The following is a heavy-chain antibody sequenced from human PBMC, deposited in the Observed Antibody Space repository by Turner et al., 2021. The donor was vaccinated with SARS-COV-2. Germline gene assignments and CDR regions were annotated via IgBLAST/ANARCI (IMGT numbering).Heavy chain of an antibody. Sequence: VQLVGSGGGVGQPGRSLRLACAASGFTFSIDGMHWVRQAPGKGLEWVAVISYDGSNKYYADSVKGRFTISRDNSKNTLYLQMNSLRAEDTAVYYCAKSYSGSYWDRNDYWGQGTLVTVSS. CDR3: AKSYSGSYWDRNDY. V-gene: IGHV3-30*18. CDR2: ISYDGSNK. CDR1: GFTFSIDG. D-gene: IGHD1-26*01. J-gene: IGHJ4*02.